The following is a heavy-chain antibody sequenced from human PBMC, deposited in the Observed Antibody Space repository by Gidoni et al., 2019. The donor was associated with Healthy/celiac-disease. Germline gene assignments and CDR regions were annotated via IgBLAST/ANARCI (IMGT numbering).Heavy chain of an antibody. Sequence: QVQLVESGGGVVQPGRSLRLSCAASGFTFSSYAMHWVRQAPGKGLEWVAVISYDGSNKYYADSVKGRFTISRDNSKNTLYLQMNSLRAEDTAVYYCASKTVTFDYWGQGTLVTVSS. CDR2: ISYDGSNK. D-gene: IGHD4-4*01. CDR1: GFTFSSYA. V-gene: IGHV3-30-3*01. CDR3: ASKTVTFDY. J-gene: IGHJ4*02.